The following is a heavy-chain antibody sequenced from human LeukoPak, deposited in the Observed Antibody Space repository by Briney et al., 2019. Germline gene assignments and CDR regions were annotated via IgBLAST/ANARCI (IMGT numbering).Heavy chain of an antibody. CDR3: ARQRRTGYSYGPGIAAAGKLSQADY. Sequence: SETLSLTCTVSGGSISSSSYYWGWIRQPPGKGLEWIGSIYYSGSTYYNPSLKSRVTISVDTSKNQFSLKLSSVTAADTAVYYCARQRRTGYSYGPGIAAAGKLSQADYWGQGTLVTVSS. D-gene: IGHD6-13*01. CDR2: IYYSGST. CDR1: GGSISSSSYY. J-gene: IGHJ4*02. V-gene: IGHV4-39*01.